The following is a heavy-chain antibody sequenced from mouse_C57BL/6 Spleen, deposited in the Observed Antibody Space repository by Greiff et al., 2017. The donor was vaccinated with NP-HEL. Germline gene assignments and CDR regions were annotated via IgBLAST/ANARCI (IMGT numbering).Heavy chain of an antibody. CDR3: ARAGLYGSSPWFAY. J-gene: IGHJ3*01. CDR2: IHPNSGST. Sequence: QVQLQQPGAELVKPGASVELSCKASGYTFTSYWMHWVKQRPGQGLEWIGMIHPNSGSTNYNEKFKSKATLTVDKSSSTAYMQLSSLTSEDSAVYYCARAGLYGSSPWFAYWGQGTLVTVSA. CDR1: GYTFTSYW. D-gene: IGHD1-1*01. V-gene: IGHV1-64*01.